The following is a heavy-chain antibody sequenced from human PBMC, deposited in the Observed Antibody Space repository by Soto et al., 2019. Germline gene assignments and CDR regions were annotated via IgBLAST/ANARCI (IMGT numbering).Heavy chain of an antibody. V-gene: IGHV3-30-3*01. D-gene: IGHD3-22*01. Sequence: GGSLRLCCAAFGFTFRTYAIHWVLQAPGKGLEWVALISYDGSNKYYADSVKGRFTISRDNSKNTLYLQMSSLSAGDTAVYFCARGSQYYYDGSGPLDCWGQGTLVTVSS. J-gene: IGHJ4*02. CDR3: ARGSQYYYDGSGPLDC. CDR2: ISYDGSNK. CDR1: GFTFRTYA.